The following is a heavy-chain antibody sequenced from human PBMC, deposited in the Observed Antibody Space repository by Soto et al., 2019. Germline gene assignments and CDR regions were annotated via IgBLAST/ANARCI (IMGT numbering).Heavy chain of an antibody. D-gene: IGHD1-7*01. CDR1: GFTFSRYG. CDR3: ARDYPFTGTTLDD. V-gene: IGHV3-33*01. J-gene: IGHJ4*02. Sequence: QVQLVESGGGVVQPGRSLRLSCAASGFTFSRYGMHWVRQAPGKGLAWVAVIWYDGSNKYYADSVKGRFTISRDNSNNPLYLQMNSLRAEDTAVYYCARDYPFTGTTLDDWGQGTLVTVSS. CDR2: IWYDGSNK.